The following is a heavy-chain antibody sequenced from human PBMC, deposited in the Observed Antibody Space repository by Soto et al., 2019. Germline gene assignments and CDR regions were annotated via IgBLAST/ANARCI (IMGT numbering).Heavy chain of an antibody. Sequence: SETLSLTCTVSGGSVSRGSYYWSWIRQPPGKGLEWIGYIYYSGSTNYNPSLKSRVTISVDTSKNQFSLKLSSVTAADTAVYYCARLLPDYDFWSGYNFDYWGQGTLVTVSS. V-gene: IGHV4-61*01. CDR1: GGSVSRGSYY. CDR3: ARLLPDYDFWSGYNFDY. D-gene: IGHD3-3*01. J-gene: IGHJ4*02. CDR2: IYYSGST.